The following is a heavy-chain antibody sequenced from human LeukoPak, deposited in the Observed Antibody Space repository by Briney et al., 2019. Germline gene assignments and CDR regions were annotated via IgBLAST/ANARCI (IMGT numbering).Heavy chain of an antibody. V-gene: IGHV4-30-2*01. CDR1: GGSISSGGYS. CDR3: ARGRDAFDI. J-gene: IGHJ3*02. CDR2: IYHSGST. Sequence: SQTLSLTCAVSGGSISSGGYSWSWIRQPPRKGLEWIGYIYHSGSTYYNPSLKSRVTISVDRSKNQFSLKLSSVTAADTAVYYCARGRDAFDIWGQGTMVTVSS.